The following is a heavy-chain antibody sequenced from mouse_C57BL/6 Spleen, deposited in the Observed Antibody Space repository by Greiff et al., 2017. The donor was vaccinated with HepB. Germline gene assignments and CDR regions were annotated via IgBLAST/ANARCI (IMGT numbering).Heavy chain of an antibody. CDR2: ISDGGSYT. CDR1: GFTFSSYA. D-gene: IGHD4-1*01. J-gene: IGHJ2*01. V-gene: IGHV5-4*01. Sequence: EVQVVESGGGLVKPGGSLKLSCAASGFTFSSYAMSWVRQTPEKRLEWVATISDGGSYTYYPDNVKGRFTISRDNAKNNLYLQMSHLKSEDTAMYYCARGTVYFDYWGQGTTLTVSS. CDR3: ARGTVYFDY.